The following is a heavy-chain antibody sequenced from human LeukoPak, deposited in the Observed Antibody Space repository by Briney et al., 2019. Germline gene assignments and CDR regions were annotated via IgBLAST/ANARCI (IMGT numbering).Heavy chain of an antibody. Sequence: KPGGSLRLSCAASGFTFSNAWMSWVRQAPGKGLEWVGRIKSKTDGGTTDYAAPVKGRFTISRDDSKNTLYLQMNSLETEDTAVYYCTTAALSGWYSEPIDYWGQGTLVTVSS. J-gene: IGHJ4*02. V-gene: IGHV3-15*01. CDR2: IKSKTDGGTT. CDR3: TTAALSGWYSEPIDY. D-gene: IGHD6-19*01. CDR1: GFTFSNAW.